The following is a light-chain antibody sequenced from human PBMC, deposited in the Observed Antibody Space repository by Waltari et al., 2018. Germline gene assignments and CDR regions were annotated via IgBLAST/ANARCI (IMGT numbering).Light chain of an antibody. CDR3: SSYTTSTTLLVV. CDR1: TSDIGTYNY. Sequence: QSALTQPASVSGSPGQSITISCTGTTSDIGTYNYVSWYQQHPGKAPKLMLFDVNNRPSGVSGRFSCSKSGNTASLTIAGLQAEDEADYYCSSYTTSTTLLVVFGGGTKLTVL. CDR2: DVN. V-gene: IGLV2-14*03. J-gene: IGLJ2*01.